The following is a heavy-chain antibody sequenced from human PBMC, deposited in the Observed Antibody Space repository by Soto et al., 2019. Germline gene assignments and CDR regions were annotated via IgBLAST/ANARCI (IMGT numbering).Heavy chain of an antibody. D-gene: IGHD6-6*01. J-gene: IGHJ4*02. CDR2: IYYSGST. CDR3: ASRSSSDLDY. CDR1: GGSISSSSYY. Sequence: QLQLQESGPGLVKPSETLSLTCTVSGGSISSSSYYWGWIRQPPGKGLEWIGSIYYSGSTYYNPSLKSRVPISVDPSKNQFSLKLSSVTAADTAVYYCASRSSSDLDYWGQGTLVTVSS. V-gene: IGHV4-39*01.